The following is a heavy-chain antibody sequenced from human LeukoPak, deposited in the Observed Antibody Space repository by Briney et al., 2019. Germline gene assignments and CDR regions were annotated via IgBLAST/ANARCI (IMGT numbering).Heavy chain of an antibody. Sequence: SETLSLTCAVYGGSFSGYYWSWIRQPPRKGLEWIGEINHSGSTNYNPSLKSRVTISVDTSKNQFSLKLSSVTAADTAVYYCARGLLYWGQGTLVTVSS. CDR1: GGSFSGYY. CDR2: INHSGST. J-gene: IGHJ4*02. CDR3: ARGLLY. V-gene: IGHV4-34*01.